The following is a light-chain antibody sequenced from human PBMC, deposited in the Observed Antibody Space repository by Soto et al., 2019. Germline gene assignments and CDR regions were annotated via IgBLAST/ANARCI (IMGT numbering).Light chain of an antibody. CDR1: IRDVGGYNY. V-gene: IGLV2-8*01. J-gene: IGLJ1*01. CDR2: EVS. Sequence: QSFLTTPASGSGSRGQSVTISYTGTIRDVGGYNYVSWYQQHPGKAPKLMIYEVSKRPSGVPDRFSGSKSGNTAPLTVSGLQAEDEADYYCSSYAGSTNHVFGTGTKVTVL. CDR3: SSYAGSTNHV.